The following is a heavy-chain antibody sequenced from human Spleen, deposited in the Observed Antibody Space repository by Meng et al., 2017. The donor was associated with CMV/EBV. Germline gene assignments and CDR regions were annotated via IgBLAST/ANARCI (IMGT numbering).Heavy chain of an antibody. V-gene: IGHV3-23*01. J-gene: IGHJ4*02. D-gene: IGHD6-19*01. CDR3: ARDESVAGQGPYFDS. Sequence: GESLKISCAASGFTFSSYWMHWVRQIPGKGLVWVSAIHGSGESTYYADSVKGRFTISRDNSKNTLFLQMNSLRAEDTAVYYCARDESVAGQGPYFDSWGQGTLVTVSS. CDR2: IHGSGEST. CDR1: GFTFSSYW.